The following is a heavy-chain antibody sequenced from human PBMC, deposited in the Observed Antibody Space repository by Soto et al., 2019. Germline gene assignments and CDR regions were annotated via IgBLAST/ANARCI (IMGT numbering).Heavy chain of an antibody. Sequence: QVQLVQSGAEVKKPGASVKVSCKASGFTFSAYGISWVRQAPGQGLEWMGWISTYHGNTNYAQRLQDRVTTTTDTSTSTAYMELTSLRSDDTAVYYCVRWGFSYGSPRGVPDYLGQGTLVTVSS. V-gene: IGHV1-18*04. J-gene: IGHJ4*02. CDR1: GFTFSAYG. CDR3: VRWGFSYGSPRGVPDY. D-gene: IGHD5-18*01. CDR2: ISTYHGNT.